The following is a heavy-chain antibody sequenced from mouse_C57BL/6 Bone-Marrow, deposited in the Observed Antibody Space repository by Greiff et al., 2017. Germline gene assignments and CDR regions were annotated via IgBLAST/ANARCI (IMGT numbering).Heavy chain of an antibody. V-gene: IGHV1-64*01. CDR1: GYTFTSYW. D-gene: IGHD1-1*01. J-gene: IGHJ4*01. CDR3: ARTYYGSASAMDY. Sequence: QVQLQQPGAELVKPGASVKLSCKASGYTFTSYWMHWVKQRPGQGLEWIGMIHPNSGSTNYNEKFKSKATLTVDKSSSTAYMQLSSLTSEDSAVYYCARTYYGSASAMDYWGQGTSVTVSS. CDR2: IHPNSGST.